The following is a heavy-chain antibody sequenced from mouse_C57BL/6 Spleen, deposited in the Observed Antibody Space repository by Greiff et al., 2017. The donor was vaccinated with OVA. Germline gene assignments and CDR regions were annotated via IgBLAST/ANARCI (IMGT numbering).Heavy chain of an antibody. V-gene: IGHV1-85*01. Sequence: VQLQQSGPELVKPGASVKLSCKASGYTFTSYDINWVKQRPGQGLEWIGWIYPRDGSTKYNEKFKGKATLTVDTSSSTVYMELSRLTSEDSAVYFCARHEDGFVEDYFDYWGQGTTLTVSS. J-gene: IGHJ2*01. CDR3: ARHEDGFVEDYFDY. D-gene: IGHD2-3*01. CDR2: IYPRDGST. CDR1: GYTFTSYD.